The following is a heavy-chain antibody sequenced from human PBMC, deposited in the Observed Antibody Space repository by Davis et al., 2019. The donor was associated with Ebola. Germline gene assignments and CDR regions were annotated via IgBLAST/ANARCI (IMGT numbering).Heavy chain of an antibody. Sequence: GESLKISCAASGFTFSNYGMHWVRQAPGKGLEWVAVIWYDGSKTYYGDSVKGRFTISRDNSKNTLYLQMNSLRTEDTAVYYCARVSGYSSSWYVGDFWGQGSLVTVSS. CDR3: ARVSGYSSSWYVGDF. CDR2: IWYDGSKT. CDR1: GFTFSNYG. V-gene: IGHV3-33*01. J-gene: IGHJ4*02. D-gene: IGHD6-13*01.